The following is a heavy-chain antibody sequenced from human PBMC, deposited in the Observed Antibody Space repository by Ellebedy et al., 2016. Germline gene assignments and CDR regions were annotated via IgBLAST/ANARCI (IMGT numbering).Heavy chain of an antibody. V-gene: IGHV1-2*04. D-gene: IGHD1-20*01. CDR1: GYTFTGYY. J-gene: IGHJ2*01. CDR3: ARSSRSNWNHYWYFDL. Sequence: ASVKVSCKASGYTFTGYYMLWVRQAPGQGLEWMGWINPNSGGTNYAQKFQGWVTMTRDTSISTAYMDLSRLRSDDTAVYYCARSSRSNWNHYWYFDLWGRGTLVTVSS. CDR2: INPNSGGT.